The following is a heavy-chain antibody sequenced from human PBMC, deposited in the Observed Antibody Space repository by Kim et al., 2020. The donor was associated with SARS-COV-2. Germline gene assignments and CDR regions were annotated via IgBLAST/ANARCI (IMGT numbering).Heavy chain of an antibody. D-gene: IGHD4-17*01. V-gene: IGHV3-53*01. CDR3: ARVRREDYGGNPGFFDY. J-gene: IGHJ4*02. Sequence: VKGRFTISRDNSKNTLYLQMNNLRAEDTAVYYCARVRREDYGGNPGFFDYWGQGTLVTVSS.